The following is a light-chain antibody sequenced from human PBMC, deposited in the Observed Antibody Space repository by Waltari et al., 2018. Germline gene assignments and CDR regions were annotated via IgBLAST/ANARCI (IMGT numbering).Light chain of an antibody. CDR2: DTS. CDR3: QQRRDWPLT. V-gene: IGKV3-11*01. J-gene: IGKJ4*01. CDR1: QSVTNY. Sequence: DIVLTQSPAILSLSPGERASLSCRASQSVTNYLAWYQQKPCHAPRLLIYDTSNRATGIPARFSGSGFGTDFTLTISSLEPEDFAVYYCQQRRDWPLTFGGGTKVEIK.